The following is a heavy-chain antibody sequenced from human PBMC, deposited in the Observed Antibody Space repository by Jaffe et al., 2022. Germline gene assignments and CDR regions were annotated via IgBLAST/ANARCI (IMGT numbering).Heavy chain of an antibody. CDR2: INHSGST. CDR3: ARGSGLRFLEWLLSALFDY. J-gene: IGHJ4*02. CDR1: GGSFSGYY. Sequence: QVQLQQWGAGLLKPSETLSLTCAVYGGSFSGYYWSWIRQPPGKGLEWIGEINHSGSTNYNPSLKSRVTISVDTSKNQFSLKLSSVTAADTAVYYCARGSGLRFLEWLLSALFDYWGQGTLVTVSS. V-gene: IGHV4-34*01. D-gene: IGHD3-3*01.